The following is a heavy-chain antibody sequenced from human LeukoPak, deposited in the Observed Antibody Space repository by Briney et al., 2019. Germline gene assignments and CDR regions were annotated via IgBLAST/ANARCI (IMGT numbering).Heavy chain of an antibody. V-gene: IGHV3-21*01. CDR3: ARGDYPSI. D-gene: IGHD4-17*01. CDR2: ISSHSSYI. J-gene: IGHJ4*02. CDR1: GFTFSSYN. Sequence: TGGSLRLSCATSGFTFSSYNMCWVRQAPGKGLEWVSSISSHSSYIYYADSVKGRFTISRDNAQNSLYLQMNSLRAEDTAVYYCARGDYPSIWGQGTLPTVSS.